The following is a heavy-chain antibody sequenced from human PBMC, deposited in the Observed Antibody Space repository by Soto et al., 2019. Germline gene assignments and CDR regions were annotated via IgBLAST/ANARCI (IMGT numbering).Heavy chain of an antibody. J-gene: IGHJ4*02. V-gene: IGHV2-5*02. D-gene: IGHD2-21*01. CDR3: AHRPVVVGAYYFDY. CDR1: GFSLTTSGAA. CDR2: IYWDDDK. Sequence: QITLKESGPTLVKPTQTLTLTCMFSGFSLTTSGAAVAWIRQSPGKALEWLALIYWDDDKRYNPSLKSRLTITKDTSKNQVVLTMTNMDSVDTGTYYCAHRPVVVGAYYFDYWGQGTLVTVSS.